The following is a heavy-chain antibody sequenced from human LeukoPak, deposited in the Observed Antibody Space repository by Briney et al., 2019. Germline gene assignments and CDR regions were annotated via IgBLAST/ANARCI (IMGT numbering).Heavy chain of an antibody. J-gene: IGHJ5*02. V-gene: IGHV1-69*13. D-gene: IGHD5-12*01. CDR1: RGTYTSYA. Sequence: ASVKVSCKASRGTYTSYAISWVRQAPGQGLEWMEGIIPIFGTANYAQKFQGRVTITADESTSTAYMELSSLRSEDTAVYYCASGDSGYDTYNWFDPWGQGTLVTVSS. CDR3: ASGDSGYDTYNWFDP. CDR2: IIPIFGTA.